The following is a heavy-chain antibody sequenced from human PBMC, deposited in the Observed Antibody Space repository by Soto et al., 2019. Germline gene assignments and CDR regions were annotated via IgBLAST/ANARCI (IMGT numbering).Heavy chain of an antibody. J-gene: IGHJ5*02. CDR1: GFTFSIYA. V-gene: IGHV3-64D*06. Sequence: GSLRLSCSASGFTFSIYAMHWARQAPGKGLEYVSAVSTNGGTSYYADSVKGRFTISRDNSRNTLYLQMNSLRPEDTAVYYCVKDRAPRDGYKTQPGSWGLGTLVTVSS. CDR3: VKDRAPRDGYKTQPGS. CDR2: VSTNGGTS. D-gene: IGHD5-12*01.